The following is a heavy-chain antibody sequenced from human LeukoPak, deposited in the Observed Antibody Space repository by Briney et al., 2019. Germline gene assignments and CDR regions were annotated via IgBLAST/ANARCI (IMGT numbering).Heavy chain of an antibody. CDR3: AKRGVVIRVILVGFHKEAYYFDS. V-gene: IGHV3-23*01. CDR2: ISDSGGRT. Sequence: GGSLRLSCAVSGITLSNYGMSWVRQAPGNGLEWVAGISDSGGRTNYADSVKGRLTISRDNPKNTLYLQMNSLRAEDTAVYFCAKRGVVIRVILVGFHKEAYYFDSWGQGAMVTVSS. CDR1: GITLSNYG. D-gene: IGHD3-22*01. J-gene: IGHJ4*02.